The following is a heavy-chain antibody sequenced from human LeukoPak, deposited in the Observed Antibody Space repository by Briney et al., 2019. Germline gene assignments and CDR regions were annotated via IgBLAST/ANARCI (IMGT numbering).Heavy chain of an antibody. V-gene: IGHV3-23*01. CDR1: GFTFSNFA. J-gene: IGHJ4*02. CDR3: GEGH. Sequence: GGSLRLSCAASGFTFSNFAMIWVRQAPGKGLEWVSAISGSGDKTHYADSVKGRFTISRDDSKSVLYMQLNNLRLEDTAVYYCGEGHWGRGTLVTVSS. CDR2: ISGSGDKT.